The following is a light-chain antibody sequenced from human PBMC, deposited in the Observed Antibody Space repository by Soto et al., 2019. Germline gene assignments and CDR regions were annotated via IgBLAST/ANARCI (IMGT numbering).Light chain of an antibody. V-gene: IGKV3-20*01. Sequence: IVLTQSPATLSLSPGERATLSCRASQSVTSSYLAWYQQKPGQAPRLLIYGASSRATGIPDRFSGSGSGTDFTLTISRLEPEDFAVYYCQQYGSSPPLSFGGGTKVDIK. CDR3: QQYGSSPPLS. CDR2: GAS. J-gene: IGKJ4*01. CDR1: QSVTSSY.